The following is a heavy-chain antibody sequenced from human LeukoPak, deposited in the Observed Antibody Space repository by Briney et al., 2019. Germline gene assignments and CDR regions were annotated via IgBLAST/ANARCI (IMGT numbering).Heavy chain of an antibody. CDR3: ARDHNYAFDN. CDR1: GFPFIEYS. Sequence: PGGSLRLSCTASGFPFIEYSMIWVRQVPGKGLEWIAYIGIDSGNTKYADSVRGRFTISADKTKNSLYLQMNSLRVEDTAVYYCARDHNYAFDNWGQGTLVSVAS. CDR2: IGIDSGNT. D-gene: IGHD1-1*01. V-gene: IGHV3-48*01. J-gene: IGHJ4*02.